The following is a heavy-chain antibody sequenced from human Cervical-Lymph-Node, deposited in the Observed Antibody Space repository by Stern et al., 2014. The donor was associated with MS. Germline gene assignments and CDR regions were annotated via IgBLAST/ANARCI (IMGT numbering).Heavy chain of an antibody. Sequence: EVQLVESGGGLVQPGRSLRLSCAASGFTFDDYAMHWVRQAPGKGLEWVSGISWNSGSIGYADYVKGRFTISRDNAKNSLYLQMNSLRAEDTALYYCAKDNGRAAARYYYYGMDVWGQGTTVTVSS. D-gene: IGHD6-13*01. V-gene: IGHV3-9*01. CDR2: ISWNSGSI. J-gene: IGHJ6*02. CDR1: GFTFDDYA. CDR3: AKDNGRAAARYYYYGMDV.